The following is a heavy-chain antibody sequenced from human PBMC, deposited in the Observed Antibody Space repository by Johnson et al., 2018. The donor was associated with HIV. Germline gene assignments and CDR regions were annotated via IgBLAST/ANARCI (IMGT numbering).Heavy chain of an antibody. V-gene: IGHV3-33*01. J-gene: IGHJ3*02. Sequence: WYDGNNKYYADSVKGRFIVSRDNSKSTLYLQMNSLRSEDTAVYYCARAVTPFGDWEAFDIWGQGTMVTVSS. CDR2: WYDGNNK. D-gene: IGHD3-10*01. CDR3: ARAVTPFGDWEAFDI.